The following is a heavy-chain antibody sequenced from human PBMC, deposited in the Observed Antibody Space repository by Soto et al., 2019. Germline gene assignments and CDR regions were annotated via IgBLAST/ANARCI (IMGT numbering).Heavy chain of an antibody. D-gene: IGHD5-18*01. CDR3: ARTLYSYGPRFDY. Sequence: QVQLQESGPGLVKPSEPLSLTCTVSGGSISSYYWSWIRQPPGKGLEWIGYIYYSGSTNYNPSLKSRVTISVDTSKNQFSRKLSSVTAADTALYYCARTLYSYGPRFDYWGQGTLVTVSS. V-gene: IGHV4-59*01. CDR1: GGSISSYY. CDR2: IYYSGST. J-gene: IGHJ4*02.